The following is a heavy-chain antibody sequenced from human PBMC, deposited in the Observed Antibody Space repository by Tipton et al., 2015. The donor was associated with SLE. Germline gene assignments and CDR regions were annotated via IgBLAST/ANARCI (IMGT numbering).Heavy chain of an antibody. V-gene: IGHV4-31*03. CDR1: GGSISSGGYY. Sequence: TLSLTCSVSGGSISSGGYYWSWIRQYPGKGLEWIGEVTQSGATNYNPSLKSRLTMSADTSKNQISLKLSSVSAADTAVYYCVRGPKDVWGQGTTVTVSS. J-gene: IGHJ6*02. CDR2: VTQSGAT. CDR3: VRGPKDV.